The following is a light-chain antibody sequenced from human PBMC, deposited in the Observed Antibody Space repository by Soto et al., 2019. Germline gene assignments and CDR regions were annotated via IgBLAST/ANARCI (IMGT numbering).Light chain of an antibody. V-gene: IGKV1-39*01. J-gene: IGKJ1*01. CDR1: HSISEY. CDR3: QQSYSFPRT. Sequence: DIQMTQYDASLSASVGDTVTFTCRASHSISEYLNWYQQKPGKAPRLLIYAASNVDNGVPSRFSRSGSGTTFTLTIRSLQPEDFATYYCQQSYSFPRTFGQGTKVYIK. CDR2: AAS.